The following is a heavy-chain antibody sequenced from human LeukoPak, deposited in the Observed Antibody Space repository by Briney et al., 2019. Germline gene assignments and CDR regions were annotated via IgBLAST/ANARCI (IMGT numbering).Heavy chain of an antibody. CDR3: ATGPNYYDSSGYYHDY. CDR1: GYTLTELS. CDR2: FDPEDGET. D-gene: IGHD3-22*01. Sequence: ASVKVSCKVSGYTLTELSMHWVRQAPGKGLEWMGGFDPEDGETIYAQKFQGRVTMTEDTSTDTAYMELSSLRSEDTAVYYCATGPNYYDSSGYYHDYWGQGTLVTVSS. J-gene: IGHJ4*02. V-gene: IGHV1-24*01.